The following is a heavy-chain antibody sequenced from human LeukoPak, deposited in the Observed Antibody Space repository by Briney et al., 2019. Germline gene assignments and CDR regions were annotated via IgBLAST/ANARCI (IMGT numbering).Heavy chain of an antibody. V-gene: IGHV4-59*12. Sequence: SETLSLTCTVFGGSISSYYWLCIRQPPGPRLQMIGCFYYSGSTYYNPSLKSRVTISVDTSKNQFSLKLSSVTAADTAVYYCASPKYGDYVGLDYWGQGTLVTVSS. CDR2: FYYSGST. CDR1: GGSISSYY. D-gene: IGHD4-17*01. J-gene: IGHJ4*02. CDR3: ASPKYGDYVGLDY.